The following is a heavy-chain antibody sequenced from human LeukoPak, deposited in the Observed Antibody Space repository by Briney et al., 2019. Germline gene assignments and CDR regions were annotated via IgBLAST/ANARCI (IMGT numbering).Heavy chain of an antibody. Sequence: PGGSLRLSCAASGFTFSSYWMHWVCQAPGKGLVWVSRINGDGSSTIYADSVKGRFTISRDNAKNTLFLQMNSLRAEDTAVYYCARCWLRSGDYWGQGTLVTVSS. J-gene: IGHJ4*02. CDR3: ARCWLRSGDY. V-gene: IGHV3-74*01. D-gene: IGHD5-12*01. CDR1: GFTFSSYW. CDR2: INGDGSST.